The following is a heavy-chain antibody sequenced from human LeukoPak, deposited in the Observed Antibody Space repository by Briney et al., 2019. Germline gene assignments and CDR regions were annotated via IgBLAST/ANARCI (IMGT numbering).Heavy chain of an antibody. V-gene: IGHV4-4*07. Sequence: PSETLSLTRSVSGGSISSYYWSWIRQPAGKGLEWIGRIYTTGSTDYNPPLKSRVTMSVDTSKNQFSLNLSSVTAADTAVYYCARDVRGWSGFDYWGQGTLVTVSS. CDR3: ARDVRGWSGFDY. CDR2: IYTTGST. CDR1: GGSISSYY. D-gene: IGHD3-3*01. J-gene: IGHJ4*02.